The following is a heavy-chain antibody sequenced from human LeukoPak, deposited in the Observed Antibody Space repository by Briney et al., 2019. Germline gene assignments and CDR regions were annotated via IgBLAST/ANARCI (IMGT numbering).Heavy chain of an antibody. CDR1: GYSFSSYG. V-gene: IGHV1-18*01. CDR3: ARQLTQLWSPFYY. Sequence: GASVKVSCKTSGYSFSSYGISWVRQAPGQGLEWMGWINPYNGDTTYAQKLQGRVTMTTDKSTNTAYMELRSLRSDDTAVYYCARQLTQLWSPFYYWGQGTLVTVSS. CDR2: INPYNGDT. J-gene: IGHJ4*02. D-gene: IGHD5-18*01.